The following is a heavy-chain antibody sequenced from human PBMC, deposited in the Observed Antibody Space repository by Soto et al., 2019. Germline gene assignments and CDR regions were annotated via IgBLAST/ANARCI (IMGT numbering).Heavy chain of an antibody. J-gene: IGHJ3*02. CDR3: AREGYYYGSGSYDAFDI. CDR2: ISAYNGNT. Sequence: QVQLVQSGAEVKKPGASVKVSCKASGYTFTSYGISWVRQAPGQGLEWMGWISAYNGNTNYAQKLQGRVTMTTDTATSTAYMELRSLRSDDTAVYYCAREGYYYGSGSYDAFDIWGQGTMVTVSS. D-gene: IGHD3-10*01. V-gene: IGHV1-18*01. CDR1: GYTFTSYG.